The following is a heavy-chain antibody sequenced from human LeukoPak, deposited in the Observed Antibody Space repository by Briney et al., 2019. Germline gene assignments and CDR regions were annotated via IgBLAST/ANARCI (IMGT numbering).Heavy chain of an antibody. CDR2: ISSSSSYI. J-gene: IGHJ6*02. D-gene: IGHD1-14*01. CDR3: ARDPVSSDVYNGMDV. Sequence: PGGPLRLSCAASGFTFSSYSMNWVRQAPGRGLEWVSSISSSSSYIYYADSVKGRFTISRDNAKNSLYLQMNSLRAEDTAVYYCARDPVSSDVYNGMDVWGQGTTVTVSS. CDR1: GFTFSSYS. V-gene: IGHV3-21*01.